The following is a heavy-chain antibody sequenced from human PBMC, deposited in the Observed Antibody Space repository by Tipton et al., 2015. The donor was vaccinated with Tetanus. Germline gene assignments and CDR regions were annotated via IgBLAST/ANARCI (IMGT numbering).Heavy chain of an antibody. CDR2: ISHSGRT. D-gene: IGHD6-13*01. CDR1: GGSVSNGGYS. Sequence: TLSLTCAVSGGSVSNGGYSWSWIRQPPGKGLECIGYISHSGRTYYNPSLNSRVTISLDRSKNQFSLKLTSVTAADTAVYYCARGWGSSWYYFDYWGQGILVTVSS. J-gene: IGHJ4*02. CDR3: ARGWGSSWYYFDY. V-gene: IGHV4-30-2*01.